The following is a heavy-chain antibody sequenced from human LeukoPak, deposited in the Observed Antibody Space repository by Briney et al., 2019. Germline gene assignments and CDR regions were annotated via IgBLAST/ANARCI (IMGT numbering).Heavy chain of an antibody. CDR2: INPGESDT. Sequence: GESLKISCKGPGYSFATYWSGGARQMPGKGLEWMGSINPGESDTIYSPSFQGQVTISADKSISTASLQWSSLKASDTAMYFCARRGSGRYDFDSWGQGTLVTVSS. J-gene: IGHJ4*02. D-gene: IGHD1-26*01. CDR1: GYSFATYW. V-gene: IGHV5-51*01. CDR3: ARRGSGRYDFDS.